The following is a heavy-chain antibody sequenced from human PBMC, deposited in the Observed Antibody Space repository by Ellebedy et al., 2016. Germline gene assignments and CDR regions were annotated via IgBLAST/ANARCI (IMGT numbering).Heavy chain of an antibody. Sequence: GGSLRLSCAASRFNLTNYAMHWVRQAPGQGLEWVALIRGDGNRRYYADSVKGRFAISRDKSKNTLYLQMNSLRAEDTALYYCATESDVEHRQALDCWGQGTQVTVSS. J-gene: IGHJ4*02. CDR3: ATESDVEHRQALDC. CDR1: RFNLTNYA. CDR2: IRGDGNRR. D-gene: IGHD2-21*01. V-gene: IGHV3-30*02.